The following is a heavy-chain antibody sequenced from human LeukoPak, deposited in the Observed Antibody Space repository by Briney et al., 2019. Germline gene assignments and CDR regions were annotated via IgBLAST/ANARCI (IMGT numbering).Heavy chain of an antibody. V-gene: IGHV3-11*01. D-gene: IGHD4-17*01. J-gene: IGHJ5*02. CDR1: GFTFSDYY. Sequence: GGSLRLSCAASGFTFSDYYMSWIRQAPGQGLEWVSYISSSGSTIYYADSVKGRFTISRDNAKNSLYLQMNSLRAEDTAVYYCARDRGRATVITGWFDPWGQGTLVTVSS. CDR3: ARDRGRATVITGWFDP. CDR2: ISSSGSTI.